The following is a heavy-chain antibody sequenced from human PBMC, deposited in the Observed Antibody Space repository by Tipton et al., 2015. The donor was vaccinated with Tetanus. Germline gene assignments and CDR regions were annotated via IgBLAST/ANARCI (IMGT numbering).Heavy chain of an antibody. CDR2: IYESGTT. CDR1: RGPISSYY. D-gene: IGHD3-22*01. CDR3: ARAVRFYYDSSTYYQYYFDS. Sequence: TLSLTCTVSRGPISSYYWSWIRQPPGPGKGLEWIGYIYESGTTHYNPSLKSRVTLSLDMSKNHVSLNLTSVTAADTAVYYCARAVRFYYDSSTYYQYYFDSWGQGTLVTVSS. J-gene: IGHJ4*02. V-gene: IGHV4-59*12.